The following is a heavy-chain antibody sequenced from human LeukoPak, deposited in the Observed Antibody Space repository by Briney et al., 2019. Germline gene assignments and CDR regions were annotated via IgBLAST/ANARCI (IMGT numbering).Heavy chain of an antibody. CDR3: AARPTSAAVAPSDF. V-gene: IGHV3-23*01. D-gene: IGHD6-19*01. J-gene: IGHJ4*02. Sequence: GGSLRLSCAASGLTPSSCGMSWVRQAPGKGLEWVSAISGSGDGTYYADSVKGRFTISRDNSKSMLYLEMNSLRAEDTATYYCAARPTSAAVAPSDFWGQGTLVTVSS. CDR2: ISGSGDGT. CDR1: GLTPSSCG.